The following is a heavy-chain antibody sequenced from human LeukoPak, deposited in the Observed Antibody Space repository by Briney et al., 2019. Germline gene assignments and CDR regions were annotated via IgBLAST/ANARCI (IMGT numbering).Heavy chain of an antibody. V-gene: IGHV1-69*13. CDR3: ARDDIVVVPAAQRTYYYYGMDV. CDR2: IIPIFGTA. J-gene: IGHJ6*04. Sequence: SSVNVSCKASGGTFSSYAISWVRQAPGQGLEWMGGIIPIFGTANYAQKFQGRVTITADESTSTAYMELSSLRSEDTAVYYCARDDIVVVPAAQRTYYYYGMDVWGKGTAVTVSS. CDR1: GGTFSSYA. D-gene: IGHD2-2*01.